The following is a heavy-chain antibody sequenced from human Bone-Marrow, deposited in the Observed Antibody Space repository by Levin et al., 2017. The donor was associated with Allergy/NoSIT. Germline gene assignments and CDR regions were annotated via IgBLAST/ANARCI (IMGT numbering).Heavy chain of an antibody. Sequence: SVKVSCKASGGTFSSYAISWVRQAPGQGLEWMGGIIPIFGTANYAQKFQDRVTITADESTSTAYMELSSLRSEDTAVYYCAREKGGYGSGSCLDYWGQGTLVTVSS. CDR1: GGTFSSYA. D-gene: IGHD3-10*01. J-gene: IGHJ4*02. CDR3: AREKGGYGSGSCLDY. CDR2: IIPIFGTA. V-gene: IGHV1-69*13.